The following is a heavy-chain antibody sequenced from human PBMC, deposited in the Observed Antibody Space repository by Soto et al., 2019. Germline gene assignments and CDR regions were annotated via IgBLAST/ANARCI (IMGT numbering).Heavy chain of an antibody. J-gene: IGHJ6*02. D-gene: IGHD2-2*02. V-gene: IGHV1-69*06. Sequence: QVQLVQSGAEVKKPGSSVKVSCKASGGTFSSYAISWVRQAPGQGLEWMGGIIPIFGTANYAQKFQGRVTSTADKSTSTAYMELSSLRSEDTAVYYCAREPGGYCSSTSCYIYYYGMDVWGQGTTVTVSS. CDR1: GGTFSSYA. CDR3: AREPGGYCSSTSCYIYYYGMDV. CDR2: IIPIFGTA.